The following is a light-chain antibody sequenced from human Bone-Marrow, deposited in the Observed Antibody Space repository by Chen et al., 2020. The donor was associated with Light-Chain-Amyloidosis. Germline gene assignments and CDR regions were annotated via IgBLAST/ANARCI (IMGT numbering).Light chain of an antibody. CDR3: QQSYSDPWA. V-gene: IGKV1-39*01. CDR2: TAP. Sequence: DIQMTQSPSSLSASVGDRVTITCRASQRISSYLNWYQQTPGKAPKLLIHTAPTLQSGVPSRFSGSGSGTDVTLTSSSLQPEDFGSYDCQQSYSDPWAFGHGTKVEI. CDR1: QRISSY. J-gene: IGKJ1*01.